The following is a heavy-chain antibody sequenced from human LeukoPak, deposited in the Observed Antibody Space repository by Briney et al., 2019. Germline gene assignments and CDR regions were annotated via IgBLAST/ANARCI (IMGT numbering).Heavy chain of an antibody. Sequence: SETLSLTCTVSGGSISSSSYYWGWIRQPPGKGLEWIGSIYYSGSTYYNPSLKSRVTISVDTSKNQFSLKLSSVTAADTAVYYCASSRIGDDAFDIWGQGTMVTVSS. CDR1: GGSISSSSYY. CDR2: IYYSGST. V-gene: IGHV4-39*07. D-gene: IGHD3-16*01. J-gene: IGHJ3*02. CDR3: ASSRIGDDAFDI.